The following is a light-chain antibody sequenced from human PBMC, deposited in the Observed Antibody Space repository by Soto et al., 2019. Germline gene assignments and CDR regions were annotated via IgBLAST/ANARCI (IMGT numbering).Light chain of an antibody. V-gene: IGKV3-11*01. J-gene: IGKJ4*01. Sequence: EIVLTQSPATLSLSPGEGVTLSCRASQSVNNLAWYQQKPGQAPRLLIYDASNRATGIPARFSGSGSGTDFTLTITYLEPEDFAVYYCQQRANWPLSFGGGTQVEIK. CDR1: QSVNN. CDR3: QQRANWPLS. CDR2: DAS.